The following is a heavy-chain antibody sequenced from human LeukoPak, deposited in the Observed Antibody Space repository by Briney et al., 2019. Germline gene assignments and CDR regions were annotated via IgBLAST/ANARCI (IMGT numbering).Heavy chain of an antibody. CDR2: INPNSGGT. Sequence: GASVKVSCEASGYTFTGYYMHWVRQAPGQGLEWMGWINPNSGGTNYAQKFQGRVTMTRDTSISTAYMELSRLRSDDTAVYYCARVKGSSWYYYMDVWGKGTTVTVSS. J-gene: IGHJ6*03. CDR3: ARVKGSSWYYYMDV. V-gene: IGHV1-2*02. D-gene: IGHD6-13*01. CDR1: GYTFTGYY.